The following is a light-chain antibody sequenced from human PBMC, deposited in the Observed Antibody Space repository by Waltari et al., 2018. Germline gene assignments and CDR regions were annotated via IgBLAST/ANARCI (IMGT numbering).Light chain of an antibody. J-gene: IGKJ4*01. CDR3: QQLKSYPLT. CDR1: QGITNS. V-gene: IGKV1-16*01. CDR2: AAS. Sequence: DIQMTQSPSSLSASVGDRVTITCLASQGITNSLAWFQKKPGEAPRSLIYAASTLQSGVPSRFSGSGSGTDFTLTISSLQPEDSATYYCQQLKSYPLTFGGGTKVEI.